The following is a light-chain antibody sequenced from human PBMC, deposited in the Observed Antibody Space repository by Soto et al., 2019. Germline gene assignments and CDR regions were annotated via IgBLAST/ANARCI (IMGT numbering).Light chain of an antibody. CDR1: QSVSSN. CDR3: QQYNNWPPLT. J-gene: IGKJ4*01. CDR2: GAS. Sequence: EIVMTQSPATLSVSAGERVTLSCRASQSVSSNLAWYQQKPGQAPRLLIYGASTRATGIPARFSGSGSGTDFPPTISSLQSEDFAVYYCQQYNNWPPLTFGGGTKVEIK. V-gene: IGKV3D-15*01.